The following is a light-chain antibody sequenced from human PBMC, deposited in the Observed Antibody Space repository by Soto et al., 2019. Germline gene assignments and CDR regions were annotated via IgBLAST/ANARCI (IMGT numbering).Light chain of an antibody. J-gene: IGLJ1*01. Sequence: QSVLTQPPSVSGAPGQRVTISCIGATSDVHWYQHLPGTAPKLLIYGNNNRPSGVPDRFSGSKSGTSASLAITGLQAEDEADYYCQSFASSISALYVFGTGTKLTVL. CDR2: GNN. CDR1: GATSD. V-gene: IGLV1-40*01. CDR3: QSFASSISALYV.